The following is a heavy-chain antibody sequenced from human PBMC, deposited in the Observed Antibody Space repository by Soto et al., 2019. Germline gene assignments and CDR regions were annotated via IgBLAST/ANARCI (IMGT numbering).Heavy chain of an antibody. D-gene: IGHD4-17*01. CDR2: IHDSGNT. CDR1: GGSVSIGDYL. CDR3: AGARGGDSGDYASLFDR. J-gene: IGHJ5*02. V-gene: IGHV4-30-4*01. Sequence: VQLQESGPGLVTPSQTLSLTCTVFGGSVSIGDYLWSWIRQRPGKGLEWIGYIHDSGNTYYNPSPKSRVTFSLSRPKNQSSLKGNLLTAPATAVFFGAGARGGDSGDYASLFDRWGQGNLVTVSS.